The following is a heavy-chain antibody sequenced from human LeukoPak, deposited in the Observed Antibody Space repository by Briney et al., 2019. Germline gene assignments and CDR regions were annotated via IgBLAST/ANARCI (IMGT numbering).Heavy chain of an antibody. CDR3: ARFAAGGSYYYYMDV. D-gene: IGHD6-25*01. CDR1: GFTSSIYS. J-gene: IGHJ6*03. V-gene: IGHV3-48*01. Sequence: TGGSLRLSCAASGFTSSIYSMNWVRQAPGKGLEWVSYISSSSSTIYYADSVKGRFTISRDNAKNSLYLQMNSLRAEDTAVYYCARFAAGGSYYYYMDVWGKGTTVTVSS. CDR2: ISSSSSTI.